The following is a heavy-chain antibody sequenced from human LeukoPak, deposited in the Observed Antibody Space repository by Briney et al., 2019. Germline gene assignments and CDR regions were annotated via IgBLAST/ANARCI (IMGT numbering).Heavy chain of an antibody. D-gene: IGHD4-17*01. J-gene: IGHJ5*02. Sequence: PGGSLRLSCAVSGFTFSSYWMSWVRQAPGKGLEWVANIKQDGSGKYYVDSVKGRFTISRDNAKNSLLLQMNSLRAEDTAVYYCARADYGDWSWFDPWGQGTLITVSS. CDR1: GFTFSSYW. CDR2: IKQDGSGK. CDR3: ARADYGDWSWFDP. V-gene: IGHV3-7*05.